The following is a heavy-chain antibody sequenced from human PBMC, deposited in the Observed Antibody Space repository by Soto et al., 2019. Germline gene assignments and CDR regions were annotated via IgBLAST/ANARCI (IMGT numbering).Heavy chain of an antibody. J-gene: IGHJ6*03. CDR3: ARRGPYYYYYYMDV. V-gene: IGHV1-3*01. Sequence: GASVKVSCKASGYTFTSYAMHWVRQAPGQRLEWMGWINAGNGNTKYSQKLQGRVTITRDTSASTAYMELSSLRSEDTAVYYCARRGPYYYYYYMDVWGKGTTVTVSS. CDR2: INAGNGNT. CDR1: GYTFTSYA.